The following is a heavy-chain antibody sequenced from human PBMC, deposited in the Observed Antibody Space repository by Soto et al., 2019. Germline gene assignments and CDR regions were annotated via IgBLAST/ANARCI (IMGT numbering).Heavy chain of an antibody. D-gene: IGHD5-12*01. Sequence: QVHLVESGGGLVKPGGSLRLSCAASGFTFSDYYMSWIRQAPGKGLEWVSYISRSGSTIYYADAVKGRFTISRDNAKNSLYPQMTGLRAEAAAIDYCARMAPAIDYWGQGTLVTVSS. V-gene: IGHV3-11*01. CDR1: GFTFSDYY. CDR3: ARMAPAIDY. CDR2: ISRSGSTI. J-gene: IGHJ4*02.